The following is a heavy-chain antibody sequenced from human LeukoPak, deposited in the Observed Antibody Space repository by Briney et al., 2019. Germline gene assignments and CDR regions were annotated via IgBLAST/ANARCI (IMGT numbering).Heavy chain of an antibody. V-gene: IGHV3-30-3*01. Sequence: GGSLRLSCAASGFTFSSYAMHWVRQAPGKGLEWVAVISYDGSNKYYADSVKGRFTISRDNSKNTLYLQMNSLRAEDTAVYYCARPLDYWGQGTLVTVSS. J-gene: IGHJ4*02. CDR1: GFTFSSYA. CDR2: ISYDGSNK. CDR3: ARPLDY.